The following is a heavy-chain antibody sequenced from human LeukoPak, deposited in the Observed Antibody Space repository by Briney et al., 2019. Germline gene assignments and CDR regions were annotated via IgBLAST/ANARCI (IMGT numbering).Heavy chain of an antibody. J-gene: IGHJ4*02. V-gene: IGHV3-23*01. CDR3: AKGSYYDSSGSFYLDY. CDR2: ISGSGDNT. D-gene: IGHD3-22*01. CDR1: GFTFSSYA. Sequence: GGSLRLSCAASGFTFSSYAMSWVRQAPGKGLEWVSGISGSGDNTYYADSEKGRFTISRDNSKNTLYVQVNSLGTEDTAAYYCAKGSYYDSSGSFYLDYWGQGTLVTVSS.